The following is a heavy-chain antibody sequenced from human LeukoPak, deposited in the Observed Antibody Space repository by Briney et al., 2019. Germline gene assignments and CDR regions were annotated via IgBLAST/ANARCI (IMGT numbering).Heavy chain of an antibody. D-gene: IGHD3-10*01. J-gene: IGHJ4*02. Sequence: GGSLRLSCAASGLTFSSYSMNWVRQAPGKGLEWVSSISTSSSYINYADSVKGRFTISRDNAKKSLYLQMNSLRAEDTAVYYCARVYQGVSLFDGIDYWGQGTLVTVSS. CDR2: ISTSSSYI. CDR1: GLTFSSYS. V-gene: IGHV3-21*01. CDR3: ARVYQGVSLFDGIDY.